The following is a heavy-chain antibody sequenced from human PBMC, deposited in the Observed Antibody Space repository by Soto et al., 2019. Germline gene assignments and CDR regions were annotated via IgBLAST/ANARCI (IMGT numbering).Heavy chain of an antibody. CDR3: ARHAVHSSGFTEY. CDR2: IYYSGST. J-gene: IGHJ4*02. V-gene: IGHV4-39*01. Sequence: PSETLSLTCTVSGGSISSSSYYWGWIRQPPGKGLEWIGSIYYSGSTYYNPSLKSRVTISVDTSKNQFSLKLSSVTAADTAVYYCARHAVHSSGFTEYWGQGTLVTVS. CDR1: GGSISSSSYY. D-gene: IGHD6-19*01.